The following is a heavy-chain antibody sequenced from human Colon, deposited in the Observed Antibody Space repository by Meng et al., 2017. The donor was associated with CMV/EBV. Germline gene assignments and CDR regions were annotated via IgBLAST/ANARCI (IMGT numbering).Heavy chain of an antibody. CDR1: GFSFTSHW. D-gene: IGHD3-3*01. V-gene: IGHV3-21*01. Sequence: SGFSFTSHWMSWGRQAPGKGLEWVSSISSSSSYIYYADSVKGRFTISRDNAKNSLYLQMNSLRAEDTAVYYCARDYPYYDFWSGFDYWGQGTLVTVSS. CDR3: ARDYPYYDFWSGFDY. J-gene: IGHJ4*02. CDR2: ISSSSSYI.